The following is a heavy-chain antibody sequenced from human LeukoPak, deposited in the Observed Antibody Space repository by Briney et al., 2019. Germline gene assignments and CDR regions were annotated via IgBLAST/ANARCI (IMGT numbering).Heavy chain of an antibody. CDR3: ARIKVGYGDYDWFDP. CDR1: GFSLSNARMG. CDR2: IFSNDEK. J-gene: IGHJ5*02. V-gene: IGHV2-26*01. Sequence: SGPVLVKPTETLTLTCTVSGFSLSNARMGVSWIRQPPGKALEWLAHIFSNDEKSYSTSLKSRLTISKDTSKSQVVLTMTNMDPVDTATYYCARIKVGYGDYDWFDPWGQGTLVTVSS. D-gene: IGHD4-17*01.